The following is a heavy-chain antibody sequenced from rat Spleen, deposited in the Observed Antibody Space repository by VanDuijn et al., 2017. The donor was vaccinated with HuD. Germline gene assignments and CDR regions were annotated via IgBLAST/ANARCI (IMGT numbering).Heavy chain of an antibody. D-gene: IGHD1-6*01. Sequence: VELVESGGGLVQPGRSLKLSCVASGFTFSSYDMAWVRQPPGKGLERMGGIWGDGTTDYNLGLKSRLIISRDTSKSQVSLKMNSLQTEDTAIYYCTREVYTTDYYYGWFAYWGQGTLVTVSS. J-gene: IGHJ3*01. CDR1: GFTFSSYD. V-gene: IGHV2-13*01. CDR3: TREVYTTDYYYGWFAY. CDR2: IWGDGTT.